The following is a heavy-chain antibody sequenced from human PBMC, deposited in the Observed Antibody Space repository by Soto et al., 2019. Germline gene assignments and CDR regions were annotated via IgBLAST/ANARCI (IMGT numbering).Heavy chain of an antibody. D-gene: IGHD2-2*01. CDR2: ISSSSSYI. CDR3: ARDCSSTSCYAYYYGMDV. Sequence: GGSLRLSCAASGFTFSSYSMNWVRQAPGKGLEWVSSISSSSSYIYYADSVKGRFTISRDNAKNSLYLQMNSLRAEDTAVYYCARDCSSTSCYAYYYGMDVWSQGTTVTVSS. CDR1: GFTFSSYS. V-gene: IGHV3-21*01. J-gene: IGHJ6*02.